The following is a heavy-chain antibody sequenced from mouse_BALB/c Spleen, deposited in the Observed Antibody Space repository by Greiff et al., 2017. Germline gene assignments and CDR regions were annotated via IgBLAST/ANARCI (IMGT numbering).Heavy chain of an antibody. CDR1: GYSFTSYW. D-gene: IGHD2-4*01. Sequence: QVQLQQPGAALVGPGASVKLSCKASGYSFTSYWMNWVKQRPGQGLEWIGMIHPSDSDTRLNQKFKDKATLTVDKSSSTAYMQLSSPTSEDSAVYYWARGLYYDYDWFAYWGQGTLATVAA. CDR3: ARGLYYDYDWFAY. J-gene: IGHJ3*01. V-gene: IGHV1-74*01. CDR2: IHPSDSDT.